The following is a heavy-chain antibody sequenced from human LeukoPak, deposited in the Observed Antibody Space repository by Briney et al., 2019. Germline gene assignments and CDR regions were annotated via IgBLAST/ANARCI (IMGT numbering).Heavy chain of an antibody. J-gene: IGHJ4*02. CDR1: GFTFSSYG. D-gene: IGHD4-17*01. Sequence: GRFLRLSCAASGFTFSSYGMHWVRQAPGKGLEWVAVISYDGSNKYYADSVKGRFTISRDNSKNTLYLQMNSLRAGDTAVYYCARDQGYGTVTTGNFDYWGQGTLVTVSS. CDR3: ARDQGYGTVTTGNFDY. CDR2: ISYDGSNK. V-gene: IGHV3-30*03.